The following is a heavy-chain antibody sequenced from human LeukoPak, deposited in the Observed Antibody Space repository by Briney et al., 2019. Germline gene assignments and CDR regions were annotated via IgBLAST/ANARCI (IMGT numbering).Heavy chain of an antibody. D-gene: IGHD2-21*01. Sequence: PGGSLRLSSAASGFTFSNAWMSWVRQAPGKGLEWVGRIKSKTDGGTTDYAAPVKGRFTISRDDSKNTLYLQMNSLKTEDTSVYYCTTRHMYRLFAYGGQRTLVTVSS. CDR3: TTRHMYRLFAY. CDR2: IKSKTDGGTT. CDR1: GFTFSNAW. J-gene: IGHJ4*02. V-gene: IGHV3-15*01.